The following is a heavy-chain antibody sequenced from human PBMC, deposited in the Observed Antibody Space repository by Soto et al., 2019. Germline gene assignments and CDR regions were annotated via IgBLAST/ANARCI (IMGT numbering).Heavy chain of an antibody. CDR2: IRDKANSYAT. J-gene: IGHJ4*02. D-gene: IGHD2-21*02. V-gene: IGHV3-73*01. Sequence: GGSLRLSCAASGFTFSGSAMHWVRQASGKGLEWVGRIRDKANSYATAYTASVKGRFTISRDDSKNTAYLQMNSLKTEDTAVYYCTRLYCGGDCDFESWGQGTLVTVSS. CDR1: GFTFSGSA. CDR3: TRLYCGGDCDFES.